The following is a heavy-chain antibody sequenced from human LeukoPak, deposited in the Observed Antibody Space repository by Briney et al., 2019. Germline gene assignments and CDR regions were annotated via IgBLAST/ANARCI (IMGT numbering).Heavy chain of an antibody. CDR2: IYYSGST. V-gene: IGHV4-39*01. Sequence: SETLSLTCTVSGGSISSSSYYWGWIRQPPGKGLEWIGSIYYSGSTYYNPSLKSRVTISVDTSKNQFSLKLTSVTAADTALYYCARAFRESFFDYWGQGTLVTVSS. CDR3: ARAFRESFFDY. CDR1: GGSISSSSYY. J-gene: IGHJ4*02.